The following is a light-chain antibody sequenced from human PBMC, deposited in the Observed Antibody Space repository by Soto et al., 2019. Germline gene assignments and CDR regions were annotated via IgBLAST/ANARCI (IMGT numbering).Light chain of an antibody. Sequence: QSALTQPASVSGSPGQSITISCTGSYVGGYNYVSWYQQHPGKAPKLMIYDVSNRPSGVSNRFSGSKSGSTASLTISGLQVEDEADYYCSSYTNSNTLVFGTGTKVTVL. CDR3: SSYTNSNTLV. CDR1: SYVGGYNY. CDR2: DVS. J-gene: IGLJ1*01. V-gene: IGLV2-14*01.